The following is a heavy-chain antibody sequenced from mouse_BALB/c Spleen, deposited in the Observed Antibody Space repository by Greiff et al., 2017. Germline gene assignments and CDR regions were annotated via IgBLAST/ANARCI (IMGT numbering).Heavy chain of an antibody. V-gene: IGHV5-6-5*01. CDR2: ISSGGST. D-gene: IGHD1-1*01. J-gene: IGHJ2*01. CDR1: GFTFSSYA. Sequence: DVKLVESGGGLVKPGGSLKLSCAASGFTFSSYAMSWVRQTPEKRLEWVASISSGGSTYYPDSVKGRFTISRDNARNILYLQMSSLRSEDTAMYYCARWGTTVMDYWGQGTTLTVSS. CDR3: ARWGTTVMDY.